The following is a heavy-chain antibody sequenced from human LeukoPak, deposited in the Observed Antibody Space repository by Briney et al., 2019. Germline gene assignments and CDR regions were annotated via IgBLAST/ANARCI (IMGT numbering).Heavy chain of an antibody. CDR1: GFTFDDYA. J-gene: IGHJ3*02. Sequence: PGGSLRLSCAASGFTFDDYAMLWVRQAPGKGLEWVSPISGGGGTTYYADSVKGRFTISRDNSKNSLYLQMNSLRTEDTALYYCATDRDYGGYDSAFDIWGQGTMVTVSS. D-gene: IGHD4-17*01. CDR3: ATDRDYGGYDSAFDI. CDR2: ISGGGGTT. V-gene: IGHV3-43*02.